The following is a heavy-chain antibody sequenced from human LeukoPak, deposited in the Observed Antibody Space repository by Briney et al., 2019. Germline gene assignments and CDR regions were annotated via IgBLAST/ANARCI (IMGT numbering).Heavy chain of an antibody. J-gene: IGHJ4*02. CDR3: ARHLGGNSVRPDY. D-gene: IGHD4-23*01. Sequence: GESLQISCQGSGYNFTSYWIGWVRQMPGKGLEWMGIIYPGDSDTRYSPSFQGQVTISADKSISTAYLQWSSLKASDTAMYYCARHLGGNSVRPDYWGQGTLVTVSS. CDR2: IYPGDSDT. CDR1: GYNFTSYW. V-gene: IGHV5-51*01.